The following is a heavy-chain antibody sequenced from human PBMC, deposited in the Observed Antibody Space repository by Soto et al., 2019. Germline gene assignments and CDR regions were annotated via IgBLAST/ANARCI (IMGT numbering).Heavy chain of an antibody. J-gene: IGHJ6*02. CDR2: ISYDETNE. CDR3: AKDLRTTISDYGMDD. V-gene: IGHV3-30*18. CDR1: GFTFGSHG. Sequence: QVQLVESGGGLVQPGGSLRLTCVASGFTFGSHGMHWVRQAPGKGLEWVAVISYDETNEHYVDSVKGRFTISRDNSKSILYLQMNRLRPEDTAVYKCAKDLRTTISDYGMDDWGQGTTVTVSS.